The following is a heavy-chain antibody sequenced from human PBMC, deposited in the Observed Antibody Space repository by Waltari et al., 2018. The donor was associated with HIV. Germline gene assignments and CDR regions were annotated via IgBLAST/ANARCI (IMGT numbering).Heavy chain of an antibody. CDR2: IYFDGYKK. D-gene: IGHD6-19*01. CDR1: GCTFSNDG. Sequence: QVQLVESGGGVVQPWRSLRLSCAASGCTFSNDGRHWVRQAPGKGLEWVAVIYFDGYKKYHADSVRGRFTISRDNSKNTLYLQMNSLRPEDTAMYYCAKDQEWLIQYYLDYWGQGTLVTVSS. V-gene: IGHV3-30*18. CDR3: AKDQEWLIQYYLDY. J-gene: IGHJ4*02.